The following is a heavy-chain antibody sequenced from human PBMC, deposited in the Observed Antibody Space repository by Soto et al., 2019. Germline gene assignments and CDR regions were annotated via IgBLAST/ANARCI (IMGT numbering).Heavy chain of an antibody. CDR3: ARVGADAFDI. CDR1: GFTFSSYS. V-gene: IGHV3-21*01. Sequence: GGSLRLSCAASGFTFSSYSMNWVRQAPGKGLEWVSSISSSSSYIYYADSVKGRFTISRDNAKNSLYLQMNSLRAEDMAVYYCARVGADAFDIWGQGTMVTVSS. D-gene: IGHD1-26*01. CDR2: ISSSSSYI. J-gene: IGHJ3*02.